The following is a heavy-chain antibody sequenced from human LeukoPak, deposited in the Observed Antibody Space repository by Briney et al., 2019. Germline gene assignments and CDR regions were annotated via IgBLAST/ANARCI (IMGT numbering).Heavy chain of an antibody. J-gene: IGHJ6*02. Sequence: TSGSLRLSCAASGWSFSSYDMSWVRQPPGKGLEWIAAINDSGGSTYYADSMNGRFTISRDNSKDALYMQLNSLRAEDTAVYYCAKGPGYSYSYYYYSGMDVWGQGPTVPVSS. CDR1: GWSFSSYD. CDR2: INDSGGST. CDR3: AKGPGYSYSYYYYSGMDV. D-gene: IGHD5-18*01. V-gene: IGHV3-23*01.